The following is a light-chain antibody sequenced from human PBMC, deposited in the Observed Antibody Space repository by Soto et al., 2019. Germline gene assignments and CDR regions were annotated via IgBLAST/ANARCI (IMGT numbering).Light chain of an antibody. V-gene: IGKV1-5*01. J-gene: IGKJ2*01. CDR2: DAS. Sequence: DIQMTQSPSTLSASVGDRVTITCRASQSISSWLAWYQQKPGKAPKLLIYDASSLESGVPSRFSGSGSGTEFTLTISSLQSEDFAIYYCQQYNIWPYTFGQGTKLEIK. CDR1: QSISSW. CDR3: QQYNIWPYT.